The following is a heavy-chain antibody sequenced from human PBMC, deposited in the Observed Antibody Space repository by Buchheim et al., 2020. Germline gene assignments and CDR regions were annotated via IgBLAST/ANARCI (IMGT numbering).Heavy chain of an antibody. CDR1: GGSISSSSYY. J-gene: IGHJ4*02. CDR3: ARHGRMGYYDSSGYYYLDY. V-gene: IGHV4-39*01. Sequence: QLQLQESGPGLVKPSETLSLTCTVSGGSISSSSYYWGWIRQPPGKGLEWIGSIYYSGSTYYNPSLKSRVTISVDTYKNQFSLKLSSVTAADTAVYYCARHGRMGYYDSSGYYYLDYWGQGTL. CDR2: IYYSGST. D-gene: IGHD3-22*01.